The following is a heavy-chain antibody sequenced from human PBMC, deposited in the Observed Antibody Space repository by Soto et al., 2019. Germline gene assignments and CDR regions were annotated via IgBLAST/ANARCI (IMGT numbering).Heavy chain of an antibody. CDR2: INSDGSST. Sequence: PGGSLRLSCAASGFTSSSYWMHWVRQAPGKGLVWVSRINSDGSSTSYADSVKGRFTISRDNAKNTLYLQMNSLRAEDTAVYYCARGTTVGYDFWSGYYTPYYYYYGMDVWGQGTTVTVSS. J-gene: IGHJ6*02. CDR3: ARGTTVGYDFWSGYYTPYYYYYGMDV. CDR1: GFTSSSYW. V-gene: IGHV3-74*01. D-gene: IGHD3-3*01.